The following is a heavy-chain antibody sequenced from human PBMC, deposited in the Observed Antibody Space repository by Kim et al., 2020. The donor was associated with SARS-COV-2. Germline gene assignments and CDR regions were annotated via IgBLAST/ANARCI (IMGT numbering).Heavy chain of an antibody. CDR3: ARDRLITMLLEAQGYYYGIR. Sequence: SETLSLTCTVSGGSISSSSYYWGWIRQPPGKGLEWIGSIYYSGSTYYNPSLKSRVTISVDTSKNQFSLKLSSVTAADTAVYYCARDRLITMLLEAQGYYYGIRLGPRDTGLRLL. CDR2: IYYSGST. D-gene: IGHD3-22*01. CDR1: GGSISSSSYY. V-gene: IGHV4-39*02. J-gene: IGHJ6*02.